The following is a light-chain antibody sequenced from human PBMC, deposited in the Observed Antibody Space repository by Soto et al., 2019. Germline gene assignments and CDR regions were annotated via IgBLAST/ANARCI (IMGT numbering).Light chain of an antibody. J-gene: IGKJ3*01. Sequence: EIVLTQSPGTLSLSPGERATLSCRASQSVSNNYLAWYQQKPGQAPRLLIYGASSRPTGIPDRFSGSGSGTDFTLTISRLEPEDFAVYYCQQYGSSPLFTFGPGTKVDI. CDR2: GAS. CDR1: QSVSNNY. V-gene: IGKV3-20*01. CDR3: QQYGSSPLFT.